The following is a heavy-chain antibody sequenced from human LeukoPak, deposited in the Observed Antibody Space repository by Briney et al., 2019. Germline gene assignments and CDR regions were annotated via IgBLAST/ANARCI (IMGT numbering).Heavy chain of an antibody. Sequence: PGGSLRLSCAASGFTFSSYAMSWVRQAPGKGLEWVSAISGSGGSTYYADSVKGRFTISRDNSKNTLYLQMNSLRAEDTAVYYCAKDPKDYDFWSGPNWFDPWGQGTLVTVSS. CDR3: AKDPKDYDFWSGPNWFDP. V-gene: IGHV3-23*01. CDR1: GFTFSSYA. D-gene: IGHD3-3*01. J-gene: IGHJ5*02. CDR2: ISGSGGST.